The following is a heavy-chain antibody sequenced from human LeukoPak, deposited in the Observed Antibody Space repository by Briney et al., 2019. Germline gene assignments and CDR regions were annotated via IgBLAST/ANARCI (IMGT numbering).Heavy chain of an antibody. CDR1: GGTFSSYA. D-gene: IGHD3-3*01. CDR2: IIPIFGTA. Sequence: PSASVKVSCKASGGTFSSYAISWVRQAPGQGLEWMGGIIPIFGTANYAQKFQGRVTITADESTSTAYMELSSLRSEDTAVYYCARAPEVHYDFWSAPLDYWGQGTLVTVSS. CDR3: ARAPEVHYDFWSAPLDY. V-gene: IGHV1-69*01. J-gene: IGHJ4*02.